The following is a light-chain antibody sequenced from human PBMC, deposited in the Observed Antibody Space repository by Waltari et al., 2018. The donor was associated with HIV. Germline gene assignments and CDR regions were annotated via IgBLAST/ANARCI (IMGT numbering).Light chain of an antibody. CDR2: AGF. Sequence: AIRLTQSPSSVSPSPGDRVTITCRASQDISSYLVWYQQKPGRAPELLIYAGFALQSGVPSRFSGSGSGTDFTLTISSLQSEDFATYYCQQYYSYPLTFGQGTRLEI. CDR1: QDISSY. CDR3: QQYYSYPLT. V-gene: IGKV1-8*01. J-gene: IGKJ5*01.